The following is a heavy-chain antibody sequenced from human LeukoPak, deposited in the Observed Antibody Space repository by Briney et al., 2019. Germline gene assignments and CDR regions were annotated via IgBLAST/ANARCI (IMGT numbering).Heavy chain of an antibody. CDR3: ARGGYSGYGEGFDY. J-gene: IGHJ4*02. Sequence: PSETLSLTCTVSSGSISSYYWSWIRQPPGKGLEWIGYIYYSGSTNYNPSLKSRVTISVDTSKNQFSLKLSSVTAADTAVYYCARGGYSGYGEGFDYWGQGTLVTVSS. CDR1: SGSISSYY. CDR2: IYYSGST. D-gene: IGHD5-12*01. V-gene: IGHV4-59*01.